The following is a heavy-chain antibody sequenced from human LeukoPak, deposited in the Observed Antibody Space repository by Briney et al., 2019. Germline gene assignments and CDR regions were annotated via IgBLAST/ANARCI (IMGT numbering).Heavy chain of an antibody. Sequence: SDTLSLTCTVSGDSISTSKSYWGWIRQPPLKGLEWIGGIYYTGNTYYNASLKSRVTISVDTSKNQFSLSLTSVTAADTAVYYCARDVKIGATWNYILGNFDYWGQGTLVSVSS. J-gene: IGHJ4*02. CDR2: IYYTGNT. CDR1: GDSISTSKSY. CDR3: ARDVKIGATWNYILGNFDY. D-gene: IGHD1-7*01. V-gene: IGHV4-39*02.